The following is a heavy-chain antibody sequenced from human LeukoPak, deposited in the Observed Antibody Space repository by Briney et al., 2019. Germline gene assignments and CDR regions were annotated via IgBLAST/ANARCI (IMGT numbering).Heavy chain of an antibody. CDR3: ATYGGNTAEYFQY. D-gene: IGHD4-23*01. CDR2: ISPPSRTA. V-gene: IGHV1-69*05. J-gene: IGHJ1*01. CDR1: GGVYSSYS. Sequence: SVKVSCKASGGVYSSYSITWVRQAPGQGLEWMGGISPPSRTANYAQKFQGRVTITKDESTSTTYMELSSLRSEDTADYYCATYGGNTAEYFQYWGQGTLVTVSS.